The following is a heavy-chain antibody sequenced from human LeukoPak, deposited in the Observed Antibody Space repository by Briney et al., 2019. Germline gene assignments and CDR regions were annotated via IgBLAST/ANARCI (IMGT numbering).Heavy chain of an antibody. CDR3: ARAPGGGGSGDYFDY. CDR1: GYTFTGYY. D-gene: IGHD3-16*01. V-gene: IGHV1-2*04. CDR2: INPNSGGT. J-gene: IGHJ4*02. Sequence: ASVKVSCKASGYTFTGYYMHWVRQAPGQGLEWMGWINPNSGGTNYAQKFQGWVTMTRDTSISTAYMELSRLRSDDTAVYYCARAPGGGGSGDYFDYWGQGTLVTVSS.